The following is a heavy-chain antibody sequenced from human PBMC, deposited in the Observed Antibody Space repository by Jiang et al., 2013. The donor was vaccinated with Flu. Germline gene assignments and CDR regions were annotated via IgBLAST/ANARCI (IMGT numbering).Heavy chain of an antibody. CDR1: GFSLSTSGVG. CDR3: AHRRVDSSSRGSLYFQH. CDR2: IYWDDDK. D-gene: IGHD3-22*01. Sequence: KPTQTLTLTCTFSGFSLSTSGVGVGWIRQPPGKALEWLALIYWDDDKRYSPSLKSRLTITKDTSKNQMVLTMTNMDPVDTATYYCAHRRVDSSSRGSLYFQHWGQGTLVT. V-gene: IGHV2-5*02. J-gene: IGHJ1*01.